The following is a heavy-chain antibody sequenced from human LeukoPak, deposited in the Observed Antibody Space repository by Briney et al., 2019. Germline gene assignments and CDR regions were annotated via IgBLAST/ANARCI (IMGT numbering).Heavy chain of an antibody. CDR1: GGSISSYY. CDR3: ARVSNWQYYGIDV. CDR2: IYYSGGT. V-gene: IGHV4-59*01. Sequence: PSETLSLTCTVSGGSISSYYWSWIRQPPGKGLEWIGYIYYSGGTNYNPSLKSRVTISVDTSKNQFSLKLSSVTAADAAVYYCARVSNWQYYGIDVWGQGTTVTVSS. D-gene: IGHD1-20*01. J-gene: IGHJ6*02.